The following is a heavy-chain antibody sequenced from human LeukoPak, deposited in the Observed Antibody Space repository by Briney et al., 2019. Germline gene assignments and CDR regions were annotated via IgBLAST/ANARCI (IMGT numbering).Heavy chain of an antibody. CDR2: IYYSGST. J-gene: IGHJ4*02. CDR1: GYSISSGYY. D-gene: IGHD2-15*01. V-gene: IGHV4-38-2*02. CDR3: ARNGSPNCSGGSCYSPSPYYFDY. Sequence: PSETLSLTCTVSGYSISSGYYWGWIRQPPGKGLEWIGSIYYSGSTYYNPSLKSRVTISVDTSKNQFSLKLSSVTAADTAVYYCARNGSPNCSGGSCYSPSPYYFDYWGQGTLVTVSS.